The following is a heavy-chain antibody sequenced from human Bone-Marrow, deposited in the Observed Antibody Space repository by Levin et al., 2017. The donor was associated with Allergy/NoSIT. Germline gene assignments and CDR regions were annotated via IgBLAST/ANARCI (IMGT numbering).Heavy chain of an antibody. CDR3: AGEIAVADNYGMDV. J-gene: IGHJ6*02. D-gene: IGHD6-19*01. CDR1: GFTFSSYW. Sequence: GESLKISCAASGFTFSSYWMHWVRQAPGKGLVWVSRINSDGSSTSYADSVKGRFTISRDNAKNTLYLQMNSLRAEDTAVYYCAGEIAVADNYGMDVWGQGTTVTVSS. CDR2: INSDGSST. V-gene: IGHV3-74*01.